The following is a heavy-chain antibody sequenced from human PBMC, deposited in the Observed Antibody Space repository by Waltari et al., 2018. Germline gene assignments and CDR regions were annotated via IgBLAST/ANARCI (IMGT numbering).Heavy chain of an antibody. CDR1: GGSFSGYY. V-gene: IGHV4-34*01. CDR3: ARGPRNWNLPLYYMDV. Sequence: QVQLQQWGAGLLKPSETLSLTCAVYGGSFSGYYWSCIRHPPGKGLEWIGEINHSGSTKYNPSLKSRVTISVDTSKNQFSLKLSSVTAADTAVYYCARGPRNWNLPLYYMDVWGKGTTVTISS. D-gene: IGHD1-1*01. J-gene: IGHJ6*03. CDR2: INHSGST.